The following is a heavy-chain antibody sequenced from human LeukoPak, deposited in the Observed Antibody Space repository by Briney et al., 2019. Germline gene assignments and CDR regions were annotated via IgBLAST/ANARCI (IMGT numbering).Heavy chain of an antibody. D-gene: IGHD3-9*01. V-gene: IGHV3-23*01. Sequence: GGSLRLPCAASGFTFSSYAMSWVRQAPGKGLEWVSAISGSGGSTYYADSVKGRFTISRDNSKNTLYLQMNSLRAGDTAVYYCAKDLRYHNYGMDVWGQGTTVTVSS. J-gene: IGHJ6*02. CDR1: GFTFSSYA. CDR3: AKDLRYHNYGMDV. CDR2: ISGSGGST.